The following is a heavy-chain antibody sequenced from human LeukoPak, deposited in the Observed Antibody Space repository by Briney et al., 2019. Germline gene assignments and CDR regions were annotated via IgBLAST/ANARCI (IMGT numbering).Heavy chain of an antibody. CDR3: ARAPRRYFDWLPRLVTHSRTLYYFDY. D-gene: IGHD3-9*01. CDR1: GYTFTSYD. J-gene: IGHJ4*02. CDR2: MNPNSGNT. Sequence: ASVKVSCKASGYTFTSYDINWVRQATGQGLEWMGWMNPNSGNTGYAQKFQGRVTMTRNTSISTAYMELSSLRSEDTAVYYCARAPRRYFDWLPRLVTHSRTLYYFDYWGQGTPVTVSS. V-gene: IGHV1-8*01.